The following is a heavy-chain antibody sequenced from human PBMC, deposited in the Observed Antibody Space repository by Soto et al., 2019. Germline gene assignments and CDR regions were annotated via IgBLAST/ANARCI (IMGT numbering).Heavy chain of an antibody. CDR2: IYYSGST. Sequence: PSETLSLTCTVSGGSISSYYWSWIRQPPGKGLEWIGYIYYSGSTNYNPSLKSRVTISVDTSKNQFSLKLSSVTAADTAVYYCARDPEYCGGDCYGWFDPWGQGTLDTVSS. J-gene: IGHJ5*02. CDR1: GGSISSYY. D-gene: IGHD2-21*01. V-gene: IGHV4-59*01. CDR3: ARDPEYCGGDCYGWFDP.